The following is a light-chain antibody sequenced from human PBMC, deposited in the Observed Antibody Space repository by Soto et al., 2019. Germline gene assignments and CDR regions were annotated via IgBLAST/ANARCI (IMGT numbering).Light chain of an antibody. V-gene: IGKV3-20*01. Sequence: EVVLTQSPGTLSLSPGERATLSCRASQTVSNTYLAWYQQKPGQAPRLLIYGASSRATGVPDRFSGSGSGTDFTLTISRLEPDAFAVYYCQPFAGLWTFGHGTKVEIK. CDR2: GAS. J-gene: IGKJ1*01. CDR1: QTVSNTY. CDR3: QPFAGLWT.